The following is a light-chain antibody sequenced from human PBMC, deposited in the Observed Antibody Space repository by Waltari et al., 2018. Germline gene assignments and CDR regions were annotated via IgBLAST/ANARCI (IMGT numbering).Light chain of an antibody. CDR2: GTS. Sequence: DIVMTQSPATLSMSPGERATLSCRASQSVGSNFAWYQQKPGQAPRLLIYGTSTRATGIPARFSGSGSGTEFTLTISSLQSEDVALYYCQQYNNWPPWTFGQGTKVEIK. V-gene: IGKV3-15*01. CDR3: QQYNNWPPWT. CDR1: QSVGSN. J-gene: IGKJ1*01.